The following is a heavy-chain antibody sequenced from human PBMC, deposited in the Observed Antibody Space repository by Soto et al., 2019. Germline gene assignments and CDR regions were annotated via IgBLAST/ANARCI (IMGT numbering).Heavy chain of an antibody. J-gene: IGHJ4*02. D-gene: IGHD1-20*01. CDR3: ARVGWITGTTHKYYFDY. CDR1: GYTFTSYY. V-gene: IGHV1-46*03. Sequence: EASVKVSCKASGYTFTSYYMHWVRQAPGQGLEWMGIINPSGGSTSYAQKFQGRVTMTRDTSTSTVYMELSSLRSEDTAVYYCARVGWITGTTHKYYFDYWGQGTLVTVSS. CDR2: INPSGGST.